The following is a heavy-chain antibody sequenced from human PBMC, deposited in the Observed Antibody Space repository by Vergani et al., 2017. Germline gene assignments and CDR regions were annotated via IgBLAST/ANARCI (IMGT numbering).Heavy chain of an antibody. CDR2: IYYSGST. J-gene: IGHJ5*02. CDR1: GGSISSYY. D-gene: IGHD3-10*01. CDR3: AGGITMVRGVITSTPDNWFDP. V-gene: IGHV4-59*01. Sequence: QVQLQESGPGLVKPSETLSLTCTVSGGSISSYYWSWIRQPPGKGLEWIGYIYYSGSTNYNPSLKSRVTISVDTSKNQFSLKLSSVTAADTAVDYCAGGITMVRGVITSTPDNWFDPWGQGTLVTVSS.